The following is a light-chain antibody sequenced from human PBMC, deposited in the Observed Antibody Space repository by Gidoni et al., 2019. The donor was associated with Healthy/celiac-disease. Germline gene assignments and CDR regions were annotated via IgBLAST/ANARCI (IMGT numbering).Light chain of an antibody. CDR2: GAS. J-gene: IGKJ1*01. V-gene: IGKV3-15*01. CDR1: QSVSSN. Sequence: EIVMTQSPATLSVSPGERATLSCRASQSVSSNLAWYQQKPGQAPRLLIYGASTRATGIPASFSGSGSGTEFTRTIGSLQSEDFAVYYCQQYNNWPLWTFGQGTKVEIK. CDR3: QQYNNWPLWT.